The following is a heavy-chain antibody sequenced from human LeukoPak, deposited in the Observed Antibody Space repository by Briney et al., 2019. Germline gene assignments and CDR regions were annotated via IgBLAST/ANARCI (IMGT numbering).Heavy chain of an antibody. V-gene: IGHV3-23*01. J-gene: IGHJ4*02. Sequence: QRGGSLRLSCAASGFTFRSYAMSWVRQAPGKGLEWVSAISGSGDITYYADSVKGRFTMSRDNFKNTLYLQMSSLRADDTAVYYCVKAGGLRVFSDWSQSGYWGQGTLVTVSS. CDR3: VKAGGLRVFSDWSQSGY. D-gene: IGHD6-19*01. CDR2: ISGSGDIT. CDR1: GFTFRSYA.